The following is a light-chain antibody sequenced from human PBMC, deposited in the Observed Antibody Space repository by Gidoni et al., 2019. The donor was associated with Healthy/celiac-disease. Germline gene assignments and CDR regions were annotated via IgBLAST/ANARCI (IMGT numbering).Light chain of an antibody. V-gene: IGKV2-28*01. CDR1: QSLLHSNGHNY. CDR3: MQALQTPRYT. J-gene: IGKJ2*01. CDR2: LGS. Sequence: DIVMTQSPLSLPVTPGEPASISCRSSQSLLHSNGHNYWDWYLQKPGQSSHLLFYLGSNRASGVPDRFSGSGSGTDFTLKISRVEAEDVGVYYCMQALQTPRYTFGQGTKLEIK.